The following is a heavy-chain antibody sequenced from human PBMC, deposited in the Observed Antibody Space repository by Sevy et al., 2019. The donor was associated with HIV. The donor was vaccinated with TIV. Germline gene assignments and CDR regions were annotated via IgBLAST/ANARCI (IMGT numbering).Heavy chain of an antibody. J-gene: IGHJ6*02. CDR1: GFTFSSYS. CDR2: ISSSSSYI. V-gene: IGHV3-21*01. CDR3: ATLRLGVEFEDV. D-gene: IGHD3-16*01. Sequence: GGSLRLSCAASGFTFSSYSMNWVHQAPGKGLEWVSSISSSSSYIYYADSVKGRFTISRDNAKNSLYLQMNSLRAEDTAVYYCATLRLGVEFEDVWGQGTTVTVSS.